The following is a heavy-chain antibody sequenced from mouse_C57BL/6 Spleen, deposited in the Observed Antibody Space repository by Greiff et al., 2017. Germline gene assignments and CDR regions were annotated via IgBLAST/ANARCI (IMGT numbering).Heavy chain of an antibody. CDR3: ARSVSFYYGSSYEAMDY. D-gene: IGHD1-1*01. CDR1: GYTFTDYN. CDR2: INPNNGGT. J-gene: IGHJ4*01. V-gene: IGHV1-18*01. Sequence: EVQLQQSGPELVKPGASVKIPCKASGYTFTDYNMDWVKQSHGKSLEWIGDINPNNGGTIYNQKFKGKATLTVDKSSSTAYMELRSLTSEDTAVYYCARSVSFYYGSSYEAMDYWGQGTSVTVSS.